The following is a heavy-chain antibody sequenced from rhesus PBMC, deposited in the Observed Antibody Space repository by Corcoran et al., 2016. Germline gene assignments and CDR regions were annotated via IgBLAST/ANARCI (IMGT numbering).Heavy chain of an antibody. CDR3: SRGNTVTSCFDY. Sequence: EVQLGESGGALAQPGGSLRLSCAAYGFTFDDYAMHWVRQAPGKGGEWCTRSNWKKGTLTDSGADKGQITSSRDNAKNALLLQMDKLRAEDTAVYYCSRGNTVTSCFDYWGQGVLVTVSS. V-gene: IGHV3-134*01. CDR2: NWKKGTL. J-gene: IGHJ4*01. D-gene: IGHD4-23*01. CDR1: GFTFDDYA.